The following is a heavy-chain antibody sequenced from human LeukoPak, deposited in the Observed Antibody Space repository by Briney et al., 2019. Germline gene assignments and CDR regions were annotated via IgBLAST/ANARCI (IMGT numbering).Heavy chain of an antibody. CDR3: ARGPDITARPLDY. V-gene: IGHV4-34*01. D-gene: IGHD6-6*01. J-gene: IGHJ4*02. CDR1: GGSFSGYY. Sequence: PSETLSLTCAVFGGSFSGYYWTWIRQSPGKGLEWIGEISHHGGTNYNPSLKSRVTMSVDTSKKQFSVKLSSVTAADTAVYYCARGPDITARPLDYWGQGTLVTVSS. CDR2: ISHHGGT.